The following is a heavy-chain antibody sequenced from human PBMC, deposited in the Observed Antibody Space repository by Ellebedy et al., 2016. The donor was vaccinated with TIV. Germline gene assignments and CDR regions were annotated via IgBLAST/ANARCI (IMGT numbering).Heavy chain of an antibody. CDR2: IYHSGST. Sequence: SETLSLTXTVSGYSISSGYYWGWIRQPPGKGLEWIGSIYHSGSTYYNPSLKSRVTISVDTSKNQFSLKLSSVTAADTAVYYCARALGYCSGGSCYPPHDAFDIWGQGTMVTVSS. J-gene: IGHJ3*02. CDR3: ARALGYCSGGSCYPPHDAFDI. D-gene: IGHD2-15*01. CDR1: GYSISSGYY. V-gene: IGHV4-38-2*02.